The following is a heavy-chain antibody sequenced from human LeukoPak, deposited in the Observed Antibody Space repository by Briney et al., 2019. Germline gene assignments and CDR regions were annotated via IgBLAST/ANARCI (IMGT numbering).Heavy chain of an antibody. J-gene: IGHJ4*02. CDR2: INPNSGGT. CDR1: GYTFTGYY. CDR3: ARVSNLRYFDWLLGYFDY. Sequence: ASVKVSCKASGYTFTGYYMHWVRQAPGQGLEWMGWINPNSGGTNYAQKFQGRVTMTRDTSISTAYMELSRLRSDDTAVYYCARVSNLRYFDWLLGYFDYWGQGTLVTVSS. D-gene: IGHD3-9*01. V-gene: IGHV1-2*02.